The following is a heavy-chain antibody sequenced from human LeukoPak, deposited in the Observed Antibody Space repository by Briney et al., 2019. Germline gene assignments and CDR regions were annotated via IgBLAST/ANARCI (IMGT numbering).Heavy chain of an antibody. Sequence: GGSLRLSCAASGFTFSNYWTTWVRQTPGKGLEWVANMNQDGSRKYYVDSVRGRFSISRDNTKNSMELQMDNLRAEDTAVYYCARGDFDYWGQGVLVSVSS. CDR1: GFTFSNYW. CDR2: MNQDGSRK. J-gene: IGHJ4*02. CDR3: ARGDFDY. V-gene: IGHV3-7*03.